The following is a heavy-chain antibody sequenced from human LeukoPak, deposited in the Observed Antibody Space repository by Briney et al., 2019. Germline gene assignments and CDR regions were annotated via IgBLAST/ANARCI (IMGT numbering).Heavy chain of an antibody. CDR3: TAGGYDFWSGPNWFDP. D-gene: IGHD3-3*01. J-gene: IGHJ5*02. CDR1: GFTFSSYG. V-gene: IGHV3-30*02. CDR2: IRYDGSNK. Sequence: GGSLRLSCAASGFTFSSYGMHWVRQAPGKGLEWGAFIRYDGSNKYYADSVKGRFTISRDNSKNTLYLQMNSLRAEDTAVYYCTAGGYDFWSGPNWFDPWGQGTLVTVSS.